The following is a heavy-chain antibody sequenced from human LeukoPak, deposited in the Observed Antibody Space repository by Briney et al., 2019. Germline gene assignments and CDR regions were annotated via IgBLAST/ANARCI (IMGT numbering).Heavy chain of an antibody. Sequence: PSETLSLTCTVSGGSISDSNYYWGWIRQPPGRGLEWIGNIYYSGSAYYSPSLKSRVTVSVDTSKNQFSLKLNSVTAADTAVYYCARQSTIAAARIDPWGQGTLVTVSS. J-gene: IGHJ5*02. CDR3: ARQSTIAAARIDP. D-gene: IGHD6-25*01. CDR1: GGSISDSNYY. CDR2: IYYSGSA. V-gene: IGHV4-39*01.